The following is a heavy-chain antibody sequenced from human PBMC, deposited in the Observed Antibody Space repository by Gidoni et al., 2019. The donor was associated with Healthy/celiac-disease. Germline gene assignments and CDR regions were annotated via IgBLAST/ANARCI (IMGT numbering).Heavy chain of an antibody. V-gene: IGHV3-21*01. CDR1: GFTFSSYS. J-gene: IGHJ4*02. Sequence: EVQLVESGGGLVKPGGSLRLYCAASGFTFSSYSMNWVRQAPGKGLGWVSSISSSSSYIYYADSVKGRFTISRDNAKNSLYLQMNSLRAEDTAVYYCARGVAVAGFDYWGQGTLVTVSS. CDR2: ISSSSSYI. CDR3: ARGVAVAGFDY. D-gene: IGHD6-19*01.